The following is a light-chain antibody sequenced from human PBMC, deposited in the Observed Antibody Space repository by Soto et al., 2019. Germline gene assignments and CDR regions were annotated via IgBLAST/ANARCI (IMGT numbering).Light chain of an antibody. CDR2: GAS. Sequence: DIVITQSPATLSVSPGERVTLSCRASQSISTNLAWYQQKPGQAPRLLIYGASTGATGIPARFSGSGSGTEFTVTISSLQSEDFAVYYCQQYNDWPRTFGHGTKV. CDR3: QQYNDWPRT. CDR1: QSISTN. J-gene: IGKJ1*01. V-gene: IGKV3-15*01.